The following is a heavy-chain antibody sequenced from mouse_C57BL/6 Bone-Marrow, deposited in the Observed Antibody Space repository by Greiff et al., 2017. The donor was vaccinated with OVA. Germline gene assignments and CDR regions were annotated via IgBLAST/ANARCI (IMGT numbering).Heavy chain of an antibody. CDR3: ARGYGNYYAMDY. CDR1: GYTFTDYE. J-gene: IGHJ4*01. D-gene: IGHD2-1*01. CDR2: IDPETGGT. V-gene: IGHV1-15*01. Sequence: QVQLQQSGAELVRPGASVTLSCKASGYTFTDYEMHWVKQTPVHGLEWIGAIDPETGGTTYNQKFKGKAILTADKSSSTAYMELRSLTSEDSAVYYCARGYGNYYAMDYWGRGTSVTVSS.